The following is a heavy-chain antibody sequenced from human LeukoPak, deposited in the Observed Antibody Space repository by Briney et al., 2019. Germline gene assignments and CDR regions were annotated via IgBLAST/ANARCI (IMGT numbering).Heavy chain of an antibody. V-gene: IGHV4-34*01. CDR2: INHSGST. CDR1: GGSFSGYY. J-gene: IGHJ5*02. D-gene: IGHD6-13*01. Sequence: SETLSLTCAVYGGSFSGYYWSWIRQPPGKGLEWIGEINHSGSTNYNPSLKSRVTISVDTSKNLFSLKLSSVTAADTAVYYCARGFGQQLVPVGWFDPWGQGTLVTVSS. CDR3: ARGFGQQLVPVGWFDP.